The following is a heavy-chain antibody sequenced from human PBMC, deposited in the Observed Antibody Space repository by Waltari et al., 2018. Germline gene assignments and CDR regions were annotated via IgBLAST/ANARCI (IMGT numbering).Heavy chain of an antibody. CDR1: GFTFSDYA. J-gene: IGHJ6*02. D-gene: IGHD1-20*01. V-gene: IGHV3-73*01. Sequence: EVQLVESGGGLVQPGGSLKPSCAVPGFTFSDYAIHRVRQASGKGREWVGRMRSKAKRDATAYAAAVKGRFTISRDDSKNTAYLQMNSLKTEDTAVYYCIRYNEQNYCGMDVWGQGTTVTVSS. CDR3: IRYNEQNYCGMDV. CDR2: MRSKAKRDAT.